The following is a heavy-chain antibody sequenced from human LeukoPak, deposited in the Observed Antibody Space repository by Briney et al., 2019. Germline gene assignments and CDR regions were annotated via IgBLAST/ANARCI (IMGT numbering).Heavy chain of an antibody. D-gene: IGHD6-6*01. J-gene: IGHJ6*03. CDR3: ARGPSIAAPMDV. CDR1: GGTFSSYA. V-gene: IGHV1-69*05. Sequence: SVKVSCKASGGTFSSYAISWVRQAPGQGLEWMGGIIPIFGTANYAQKFQGRVTITTDESTSTAYMGLSSLRSEDTAVYYCARGPSIAAPMDVWGKGTTVTVSS. CDR2: IIPIFGTA.